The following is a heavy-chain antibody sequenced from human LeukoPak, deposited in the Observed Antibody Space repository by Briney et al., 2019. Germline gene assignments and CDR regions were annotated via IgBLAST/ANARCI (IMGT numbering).Heavy chain of an antibody. Sequence: GASVKVSCKASGGTFSSYTISWVRQAPGQGLEWMGRFIPIFGIANYAQKFQGRVTITADKSTSTAYMELSSLRSEDTAVYYCARDYYDSSGYWSWGQGTLVTVSS. CDR2: FIPIFGIA. CDR1: GGTFSSYT. J-gene: IGHJ5*02. D-gene: IGHD3-22*01. CDR3: ARDYYDSSGYWS. V-gene: IGHV1-69*04.